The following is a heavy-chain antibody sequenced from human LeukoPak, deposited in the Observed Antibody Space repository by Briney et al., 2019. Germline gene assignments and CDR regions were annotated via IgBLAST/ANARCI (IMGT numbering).Heavy chain of an antibody. Sequence: GGSLRLSCVASGFTFSSYSMNWVRQAPGKGLEWVSSISSSSSYIYYADSVKGQFTISRDNAKNSLYLQMNSLRAEDTAVYYCARDGSYFDSYYFDYWAREPWSPSPQ. CDR1: GFTFSSYS. V-gene: IGHV3-21*01. D-gene: IGHD3-9*01. J-gene: IGHJ4*02. CDR2: ISSSSSYI. CDR3: ARDGSYFDSYYFDY.